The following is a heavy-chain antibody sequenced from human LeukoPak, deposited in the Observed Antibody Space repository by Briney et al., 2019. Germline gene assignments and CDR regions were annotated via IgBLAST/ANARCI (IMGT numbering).Heavy chain of an antibody. J-gene: IGHJ3*02. CDR1: GGSISSYY. CDR3: ARSTRSAFDI. CDR2: IYYSGSA. V-gene: IGHV4-59*01. Sequence: SETLSLTCTVSGGSISSYYWSWIRQPPGKGLEWIGYIYYSGSANYNPSLKSRVTISVDTSKNQFSLKLSSVTAADTAVYYCARSTRSAFDIWGQGTMVTVSS.